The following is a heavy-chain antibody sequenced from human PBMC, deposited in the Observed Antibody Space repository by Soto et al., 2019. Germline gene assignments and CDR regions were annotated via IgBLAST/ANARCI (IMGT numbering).Heavy chain of an antibody. CDR3: ARLSPPLYYDFWSGYSRNYYYMDV. CDR2: IYYSGST. D-gene: IGHD3-3*01. CDR1: GGSISSYY. Sequence: QVQLQESGPGLVKPSETLSLTCTVSGGSISSYYWSWIRQPPGKGLEWIGYIYYSGSTNYNPSLKSRVTISVDTSKNQFSLKLRSVTAADTAVYYCARLSPPLYYDFWSGYSRNYYYMDVWGKGTTVTVSS. J-gene: IGHJ6*03. V-gene: IGHV4-59*08.